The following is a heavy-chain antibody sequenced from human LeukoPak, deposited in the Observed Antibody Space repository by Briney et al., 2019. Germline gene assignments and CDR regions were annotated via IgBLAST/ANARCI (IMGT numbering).Heavy chain of an antibody. CDR3: TTQGSGYYYFDC. V-gene: IGHV3-15*01. Sequence: GGSLRLSCAASGFTFTNAWMYWVRQAPGEGLEWVGRFKSTTDGGTTDYAAPVKGRFTISRDDSKNTLYLQMNSLKTEDTAVYYCTTQGSGYYYFDCWGQGTLVTVSS. CDR2: FKSTTDGGTT. D-gene: IGHD3-22*01. CDR1: GFTFTNAW. J-gene: IGHJ4*02.